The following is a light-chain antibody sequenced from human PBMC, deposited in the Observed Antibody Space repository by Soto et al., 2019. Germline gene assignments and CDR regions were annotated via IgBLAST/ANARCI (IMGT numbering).Light chain of an antibody. CDR3: QQYNSYSPT. CDR1: QSISGW. CDR2: DAS. Sequence: DIKMTQCPSTRSASVGDRVTITCRARQSISGWLAWYQQKPGQAPKLLIYDASSLESGVPSRFSGSGSGTEFTLTISSLQPDDFETYDCQQYNSYSPTFGPGTKVDIK. J-gene: IGKJ1*01. V-gene: IGKV1-5*01.